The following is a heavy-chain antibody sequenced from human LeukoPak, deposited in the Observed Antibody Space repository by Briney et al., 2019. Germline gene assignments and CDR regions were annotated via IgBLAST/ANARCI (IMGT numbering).Heavy chain of an antibody. CDR3: GKDIGISSSRTFDR. D-gene: IGHD6-6*01. CDR2: ISWDGTIT. J-gene: IGHJ4*02. CDR1: GFTFQHHT. Sequence: PGGSLRLSCAASGFTFQHHTVHWVRQVPGKGLEWVSLISWDGTITDYADSVKGRFTVSRDNNKNSLYLQMNSLRIEDTAFYYCGKDIGISSSRTFDRCGQGTLVTVSS. V-gene: IGHV3-43*01.